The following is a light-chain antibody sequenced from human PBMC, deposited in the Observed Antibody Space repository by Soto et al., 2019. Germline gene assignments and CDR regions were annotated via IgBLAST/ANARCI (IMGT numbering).Light chain of an antibody. Sequence: QSVLTQPASVSGSPGQSITISCTGTSSDVGGYNSVSWFQQHPSKAPKLNMYEVSHRPSGVSILLSGSKSGNTASLTISGLQAQDEADYYSIYNSPSPTLIFGIGTKVAV. J-gene: IGLJ1*01. V-gene: IGLV2-14*01. CDR2: EVS. CDR3: IYNSPSPTLI. CDR1: SSDVGGYNS.